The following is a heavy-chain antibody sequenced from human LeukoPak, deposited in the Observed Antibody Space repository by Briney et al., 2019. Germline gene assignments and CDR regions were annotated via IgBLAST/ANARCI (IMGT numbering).Heavy chain of an antibody. CDR2: ILYAGNDK. V-gene: IGHV3-30*04. CDR1: GFTFSSYA. D-gene: IGHD6-19*01. CDR3: VRADYIAVPVY. Sequence: GGSLRLSCAASGFTFSSYAMHWVRQAPGKGLEWVAAILYAGNDKYYADSVKGRFTISRDNSKNTLYLQMNSLRVDDTAVYYCVRADYIAVPVYWGQGTLISVSS. J-gene: IGHJ4*02.